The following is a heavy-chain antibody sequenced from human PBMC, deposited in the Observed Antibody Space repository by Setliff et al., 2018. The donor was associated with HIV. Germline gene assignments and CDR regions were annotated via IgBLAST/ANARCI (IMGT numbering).Heavy chain of an antibody. Sequence: SETLSLTCAVDGGSFSGYYWTWIRQPPGRGLQWIGEIIHRGSPNYNRSLKSRVTISVDTSKNQFSQNLSSVTAAYTSVYYCARVGLGVVGAIDYWSQGTLVAVSS. CDR2: IIHRGSP. CDR1: GGSFSGYY. CDR3: ARVGLGVVGAIDY. V-gene: IGHV4-34*12. D-gene: IGHD2-15*01. J-gene: IGHJ4*02.